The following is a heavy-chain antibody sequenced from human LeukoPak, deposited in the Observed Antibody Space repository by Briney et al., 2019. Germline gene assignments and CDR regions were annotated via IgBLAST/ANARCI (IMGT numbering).Heavy chain of an antibody. CDR1: GGSISSGGYY. CDR3: ARADGAYSSSNWFDP. Sequence: SQTLSLTCTVSGGSISSGGYYWSWIRQHPGKGLEWIGYIYYSGSTYYNPSLKSRVTISVDTSKNQFSLKLSSVTAADTAVYYCARADGAYSSSNWFDPWGQGTLVTVSS. J-gene: IGHJ5*02. CDR2: IYYSGST. D-gene: IGHD6-13*01. V-gene: IGHV4-31*03.